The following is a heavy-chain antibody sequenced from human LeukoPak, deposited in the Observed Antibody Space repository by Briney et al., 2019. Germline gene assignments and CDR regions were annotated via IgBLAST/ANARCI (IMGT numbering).Heavy chain of an antibody. Sequence: PGGSLRLSCAASGFTFSSYAMSWVRQAPGKGLEWVSAISGSGGSTYYADSVKGRFTISRDNSKNTLYLQMNSLRAEDTAVYYCARVIAVRGYYYYMDVWGKGTTVTVS. CDR2: ISGSGGST. V-gene: IGHV3-23*01. CDR3: ARVIAVRGYYYYMDV. D-gene: IGHD2-21*01. J-gene: IGHJ6*03. CDR1: GFTFSSYA.